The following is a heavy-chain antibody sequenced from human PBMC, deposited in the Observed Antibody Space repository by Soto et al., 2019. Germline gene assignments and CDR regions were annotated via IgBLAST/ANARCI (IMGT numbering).Heavy chain of an antibody. CDR3: ARGVIAAAGHRSPLVDY. D-gene: IGHD6-13*01. V-gene: IGHV4-31*03. CDR2: IYYSGST. J-gene: IGHJ4*02. CDR1: GGSISSGGYY. Sequence: QVQLQESGPGLVKPSQTLSLTCTVSGGSISSGGYYWSWIRQHPGKGLEWIGYIYYSGSTYYNPSLKSRVTISVDTSKNQFSLKLSSVTAADTAVYYCARGVIAAAGHRSPLVDYWGQGTLVTVSS.